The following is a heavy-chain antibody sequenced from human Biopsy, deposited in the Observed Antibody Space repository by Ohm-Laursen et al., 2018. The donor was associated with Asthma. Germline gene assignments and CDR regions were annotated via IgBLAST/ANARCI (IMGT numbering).Heavy chain of an antibody. CDR1: GGSLSSGPYY. CDR3: ARDLSGYCTSSACYGFDS. V-gene: IGHV4-31*03. D-gene: IGHD2-8*01. Sequence: SQTLSLTCTVSGGSLSSGPYYWSWVRQHPGKGLEWIGYINYSGSTFYSPSLESRVTVSVDTSKNQFSLKLSSVTAADTGVYYCARDLSGYCTSSACYGFDSWGQGTLVTVSS. CDR2: INYSGST. J-gene: IGHJ5*01.